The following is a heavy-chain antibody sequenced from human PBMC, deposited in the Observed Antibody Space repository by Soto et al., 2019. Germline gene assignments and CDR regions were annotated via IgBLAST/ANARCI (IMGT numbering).Heavy chain of an antibody. J-gene: IGHJ1*01. V-gene: IGHV3-73*01. Sequence: PGGSLRLSCAASGFTFSGSAMHWVRQASGKGLEWVGRIRSKANSYATAYAASVKGRFTISRDDSKNTAYLQMNSLKTEDTAVYYCARVSQFFIEYFQHWGQGTLVTVSS. CDR1: GFTFSGSA. CDR2: IRSKANSYAT. D-gene: IGHD3-16*02. CDR3: ARVSQFFIEYFQH.